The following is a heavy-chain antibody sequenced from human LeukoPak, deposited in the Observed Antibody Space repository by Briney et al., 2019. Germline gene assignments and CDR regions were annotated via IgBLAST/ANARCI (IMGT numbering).Heavy chain of an antibody. D-gene: IGHD2-21*02. CDR3: VAGDWGARDSFDL. CDR1: RFTFSIYW. J-gene: IGHJ3*01. Sequence: GRSLRLSRAASRFTFSIYWMSGVRQAPQEGRERGANINQNGSQNYYVDSVKRRFTISRDNAKNSFFLQMSSLRAEDTSVYYCVAGDWGARDSFDLWGRGTMVTVSS. CDR2: INQNGSQN. V-gene: IGHV3-7*01.